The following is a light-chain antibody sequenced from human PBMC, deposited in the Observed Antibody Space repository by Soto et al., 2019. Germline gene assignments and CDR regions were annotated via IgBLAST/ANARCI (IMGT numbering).Light chain of an antibody. J-gene: IGLJ1*01. CDR3: SSYTSSTTLYV. Sequence: QSALTQPASVSGSPGQSITISCTGTSSDVGGYNYVSWYQQHPGKDPKLRIDEVSNRPSGVSHRFSGSKSGNTASLTISGLQAEDEADYYCSSYTSSTTLYVFGTGTKVTVL. V-gene: IGLV2-14*01. CDR1: SSDVGGYNY. CDR2: EVS.